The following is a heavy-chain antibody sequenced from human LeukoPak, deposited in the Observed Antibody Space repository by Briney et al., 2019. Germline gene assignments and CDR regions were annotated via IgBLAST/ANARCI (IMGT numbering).Heavy chain of an antibody. D-gene: IGHD3-3*01. J-gene: IGHJ4*02. V-gene: IGHV4-38-2*02. CDR1: GYSISSGYY. Sequence: SETLSLTCAVSGYSISSGYYWGWIRQPPGKGLEWIGSIYDTGSTYYSPSLKSRVTISVDMSKNQLSLKLSSVTAADTAVYYCARDGNGYYFDYWGQGTLVTVSS. CDR2: IYDTGST. CDR3: ARDGNGYYFDY.